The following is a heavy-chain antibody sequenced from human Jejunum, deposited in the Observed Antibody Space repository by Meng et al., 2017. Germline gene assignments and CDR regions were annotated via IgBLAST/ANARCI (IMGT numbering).Heavy chain of an antibody. CDR2: VYTSGNT. J-gene: IGHJ4*02. Sequence: SETLSLTCTISGGSISSGIYYWSWIRQPAGKGLEWIGRVYTSGNTIYNPSLESRVTISIDTSKNHFFLKLNSVTAADTAVYYCARDGAVMVSTAFDYWGQGTLVTVSS. CDR3: ARDGAVMVSTAFDY. D-gene: IGHD5/OR15-5a*01. V-gene: IGHV4-61*02. CDR1: GGSISSGIYY.